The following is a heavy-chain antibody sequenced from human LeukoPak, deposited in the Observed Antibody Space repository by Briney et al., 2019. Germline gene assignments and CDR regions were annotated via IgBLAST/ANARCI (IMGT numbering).Heavy chain of an antibody. J-gene: IGHJ3*02. Sequence: SETLSLTCTVSNGSISSSRYYWAWIRQPPGKGLEWIGSIYYSGSTHYNPSQKSRVTISVDTSKNQFFLRLSSGTAADAAVYYCARNCSRTSCSGTFDIWGRGTMVTVSS. V-gene: IGHV4-39*01. CDR1: NGSISSSRYY. D-gene: IGHD2-2*01. CDR3: ARNCSRTSCSGTFDI. CDR2: IYYSGST.